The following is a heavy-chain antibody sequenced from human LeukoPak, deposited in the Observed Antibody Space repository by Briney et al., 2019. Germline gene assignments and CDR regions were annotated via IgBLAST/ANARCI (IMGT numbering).Heavy chain of an antibody. D-gene: IGHD1-1*01. CDR2: ISNNYI. Sequence: GGSLRLSCAASGFTFSTYSMNWVRQAPGKGLEWVSYISNNYIYYADSVRGRFTISRGNAKNSLYLQMDSLRVEDTAVYYCARDINWSFDHWGQGTLVTVSS. V-gene: IGHV3-21*05. J-gene: IGHJ4*02. CDR3: ARDINWSFDH. CDR1: GFTFSTYS.